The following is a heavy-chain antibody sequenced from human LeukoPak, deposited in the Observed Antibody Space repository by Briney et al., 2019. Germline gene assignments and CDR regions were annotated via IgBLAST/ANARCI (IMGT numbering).Heavy chain of an antibody. Sequence: GRSLRPSCAASGFIFSNYAMTWVRQAPGKGLEWVSGISTGGVSTYYADSVKGRFTISRDNSKNTLYLQMNSLRAEDTAVYYCAKTFSGSYSYFDYWGQGTLVTVSS. CDR2: ISTGGVST. J-gene: IGHJ4*02. D-gene: IGHD1-26*01. CDR1: GFIFSNYA. V-gene: IGHV3-23*01. CDR3: AKTFSGSYSYFDY.